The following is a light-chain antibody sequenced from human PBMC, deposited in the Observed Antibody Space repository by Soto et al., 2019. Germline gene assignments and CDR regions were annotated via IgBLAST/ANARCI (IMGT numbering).Light chain of an antibody. CDR1: QSVRSN. CDR2: DGS. V-gene: IGKV3-15*01. J-gene: IGKJ1*01. Sequence: IAQDPDPVYVSPGERATLSCRASQSVRSNLAWYQHKPGQAPRLLIYDGSTRALGIPARFSGSESGTEFTLTISRLEPADFAVYFCHQYDSSLWTFGQGTKVDI. CDR3: HQYDSSLWT.